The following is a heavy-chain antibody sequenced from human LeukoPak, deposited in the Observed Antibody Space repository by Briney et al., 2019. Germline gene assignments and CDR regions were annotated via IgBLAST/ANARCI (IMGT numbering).Heavy chain of an antibody. Sequence: PGGSLRLSCAASGFTFSSYSMNWVRQAPGKGLEWVSSISSSSSYIYYADSVKGRFTIFRDNAKNSLYLQMNSLRAEDTAVYYCAKDQLTTVTFDAFDIWGQGTMVTVSS. CDR3: AKDQLTTVTFDAFDI. V-gene: IGHV3-21*04. D-gene: IGHD4-17*01. J-gene: IGHJ3*02. CDR2: ISSSSSYI. CDR1: GFTFSSYS.